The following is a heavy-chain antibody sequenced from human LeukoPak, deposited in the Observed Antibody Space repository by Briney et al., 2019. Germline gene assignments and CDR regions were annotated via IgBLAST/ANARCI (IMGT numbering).Heavy chain of an antibody. V-gene: IGHV1-69*05. CDR1: GGTFSSYA. CDR2: IIPIFGTA. J-gene: IGHJ4*02. CDR3: ARVAQSYGSGSYEDFDY. Sequence: SVKVSCKASGGTFSSYAISWVRQAPGQGLEWMGGIIPIFGTANYAQKFQGRVTITTDESTSTAYMELSSLRSEDTAVYYCARVAQSYGSGSYEDFDYWSQGTLVTVSS. D-gene: IGHD3-10*01.